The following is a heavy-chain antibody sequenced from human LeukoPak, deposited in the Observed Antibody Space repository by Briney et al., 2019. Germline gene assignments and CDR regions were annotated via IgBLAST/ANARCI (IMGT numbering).Heavy chain of an antibody. V-gene: IGHV3-48*03. Sequence: GGSLRLPCAASGFTFSSYEMNWVRQGPGKGLEWISYVTTTDTTKYYTDSVKGRFTISRDNAKNSLYLQMHSLRAEDTAVYYCARGGFVFDIWGRGTVVTVSS. J-gene: IGHJ3*02. D-gene: IGHD3-10*01. CDR2: VTTTDTTK. CDR3: ARGGFVFDI. CDR1: GFTFSSYE.